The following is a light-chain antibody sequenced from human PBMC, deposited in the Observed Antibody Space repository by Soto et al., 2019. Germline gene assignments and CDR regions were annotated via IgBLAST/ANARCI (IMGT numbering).Light chain of an antibody. V-gene: IGLV2-11*01. J-gene: IGLJ2*01. CDR2: DVT. CDR1: SSDVGAYNY. CDR3: CSYTSSSTVV. Sequence: QSALTQPRSVSGSPGQSVTISCTGTSSDVGAYNYVSWHQQHPGKAPKLVIYDVTQRPSGVPDRFSASKSGITASLTISGLQAEDEADHYCCSYTSSSTVVFGGGTKLTVL.